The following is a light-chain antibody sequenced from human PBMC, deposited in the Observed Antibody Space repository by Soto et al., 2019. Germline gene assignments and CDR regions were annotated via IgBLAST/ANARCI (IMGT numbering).Light chain of an antibody. V-gene: IGKV3-15*01. J-gene: IGKJ2*01. CDR1: QSVTSN. Sequence: EIVMTQSPATLSVSPGEGATLSCRASQSVTSNLAWYQQQPGQAPRLLIYGTSTRATGIPARLSGSGSGTEFTLTISSLQSEHFAVYYCQQYYNWPYTFGQGTKLEIK. CDR2: GTS. CDR3: QQYYNWPYT.